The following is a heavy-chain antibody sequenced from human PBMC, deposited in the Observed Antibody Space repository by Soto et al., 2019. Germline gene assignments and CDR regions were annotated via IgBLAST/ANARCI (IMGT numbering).Heavy chain of an antibody. CDR1: GFTFSSYW. Sequence: GALRLSCAASGFTFSSYWMSWVRQAPGKGLEWVANIKQDGSEKYYVDSVKGRFTISRDNAKNSLYLQMNSLRAEDTAVYYCAREAFGVVILEYYFDYWGQGTLVTVSS. V-gene: IGHV3-7*01. CDR2: IKQDGSEK. D-gene: IGHD3-3*01. J-gene: IGHJ4*02. CDR3: AREAFGVVILEYYFDY.